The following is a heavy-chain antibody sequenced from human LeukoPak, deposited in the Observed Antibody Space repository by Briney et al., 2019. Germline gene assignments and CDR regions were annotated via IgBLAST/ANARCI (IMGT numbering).Heavy chain of an antibody. V-gene: IGHV4-61*02. D-gene: IGHD2-2*01. CDR1: GYSISSGDYY. Sequence: SQTLSLTCNVSGYSISSGDYYWTWIRQPAGKGLEWIGRVDLGGRRINKNSLISRVTVSVDPSKNQFSLSLTSVTAADTATYYCAREGAYCSGTDCFATTVDAWGPGALVTVSS. CDR2: VDLGGRR. CDR3: AREGAYCSGTDCFATTVDA. J-gene: IGHJ5*02.